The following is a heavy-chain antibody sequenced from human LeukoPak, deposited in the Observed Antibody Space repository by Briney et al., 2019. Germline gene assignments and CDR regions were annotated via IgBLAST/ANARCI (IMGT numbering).Heavy chain of an antibody. J-gene: IGHJ4*02. CDR1: GYNFAXYX. CDR2: IYPGDSDI. Sequence: ISCXGSGYNFAXYXIGWVRQMXGKXLXWMGIIYPGDSDIRYSPSFQGQVSISADKSIGTTYLQWSSLKASDTAMYYCARPPTXVTTGYSYWGQGTLVXVSS. CDR3: ARPPTXVTTGYSY. V-gene: IGHV5-51*01. D-gene: IGHD4-17*01.